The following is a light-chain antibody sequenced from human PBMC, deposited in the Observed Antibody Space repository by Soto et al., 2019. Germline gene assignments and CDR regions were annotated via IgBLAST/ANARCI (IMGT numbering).Light chain of an antibody. V-gene: IGKV1-16*01. CDR2: ATS. Sequence: DIQMTQSPSSLSASVGDRVTITCRASQGIRNYLAWFQQKPGKAPKSLIFATSNLQSGVPSRFRGSGSGTDFTLTISSLQPEDFETSYCQQCDTYPFTFGPGTTVDIK. CDR3: QQCDTYPFT. J-gene: IGKJ3*01. CDR1: QGIRNY.